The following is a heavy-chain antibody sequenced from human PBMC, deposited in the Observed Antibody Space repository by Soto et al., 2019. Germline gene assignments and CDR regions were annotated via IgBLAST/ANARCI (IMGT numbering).Heavy chain of an antibody. J-gene: IGHJ4*02. V-gene: IGHV1-18*01. CDR3: ARQYDILTGYYLEVGY. CDR2: ISAYSGNT. CDR1: GYTFTSYG. D-gene: IGHD3-9*01. Sequence: QVQLVQSGAEVKKPGASVKVSCKASGYTFTSYGISWVRQAPGQGLEWMGWISAYSGNTNYAQNLPGRVTMTTDTSTSTAYMELRSLRSDDTAVYYCARQYDILTGYYLEVGYWGQGTLVTVSS.